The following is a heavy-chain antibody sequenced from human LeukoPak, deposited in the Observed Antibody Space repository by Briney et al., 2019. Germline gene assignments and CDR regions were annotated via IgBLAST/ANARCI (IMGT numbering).Heavy chain of an antibody. D-gene: IGHD2-2*01. J-gene: IGHJ5*02. CDR2: IYTSGST. CDR1: GGSISSYY. CDR3: ARDPCSSTSCYREGSLWFDP. Sequence: ETLSLTCTVSGGSISSYYWSWIRQPAGKGLEWIGRIYTSGSTNYNPSLKSRVIMSVDTSKNQFSLKLSSVTAADTAVYYCARDPCSSTSCYREGSLWFDPWGQGTLVTVSS. V-gene: IGHV4-4*07.